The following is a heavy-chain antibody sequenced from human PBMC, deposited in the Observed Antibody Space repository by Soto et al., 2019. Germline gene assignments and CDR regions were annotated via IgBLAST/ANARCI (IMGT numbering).Heavy chain of an antibody. V-gene: IGHV4-30-4*02. Sequence: SETMSLTCTVSGGSISLGYYYWSWVRQNPGKGQEWIGHVYHSGRTYYNPSLKSRVGITVDTSKNQFSLNLNSVTDADTALYYCARWVEVSLDYFDTWGQGIPVT. D-gene: IGHD4-17*01. CDR3: ARWVEVSLDYFDT. CDR1: GGSISLGYYY. J-gene: IGHJ5*02. CDR2: VYHSGRT.